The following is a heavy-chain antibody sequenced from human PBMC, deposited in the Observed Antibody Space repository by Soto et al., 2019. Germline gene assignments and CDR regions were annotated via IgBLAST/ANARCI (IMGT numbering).Heavy chain of an antibody. CDR3: AKKVNSGPGSQYFDY. D-gene: IGHD3-10*01. CDR1: GFTFSTYS. V-gene: IGHV3-23*01. J-gene: IGHJ4*02. Sequence: EVQLLESGGGLVQPGGSLRLSCAASGFTFSTYSMSWVRQAPVKGLEWVSGFRTGGDDGTTYYADSVKGRFTISRDNSKNTMFLQMNSLRVEDTAIYYCAKKVNSGPGSQYFDYWGQGTLVTVSS. CDR2: FRTGGDDGTT.